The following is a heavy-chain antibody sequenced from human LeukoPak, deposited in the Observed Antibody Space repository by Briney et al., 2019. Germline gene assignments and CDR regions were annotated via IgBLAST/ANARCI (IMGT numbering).Heavy chain of an antibody. Sequence: PGGSLRLSCAASGFTFSSYAMSWVRQAPGKGLEWVSAISGSGGSTYYADSVKGRFTISRDNSKNTLYLQMNSLRAEDTAVYYCAKLGEGTYYYDSSGYYDHTYYVDYWGQGTLVTVSS. D-gene: IGHD3-22*01. CDR2: ISGSGGST. CDR3: AKLGEGTYYYDSSGYYDHTYYVDY. J-gene: IGHJ4*02. CDR1: GFTFSSYA. V-gene: IGHV3-23*01.